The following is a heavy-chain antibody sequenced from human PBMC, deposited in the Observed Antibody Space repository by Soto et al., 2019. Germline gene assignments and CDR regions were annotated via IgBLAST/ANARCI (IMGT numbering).Heavy chain of an antibody. CDR2: MNPNSGNT. J-gene: IGHJ5*02. CDR3: AREHYCNSAWFAP. Sequence: QVQLVQSGAEVKKPGASVKVSCKASGYTFPSYDINWVRQATGQGLEWMGGMNPNSGNTGNAQTFQGRVTMTRNTSISTAYMELSSLGSEDTAVYDCAREHYCNSAWFAPWGKGTRVTVSS. V-gene: IGHV1-8*01. CDR1: GYTFPSYD. D-gene: IGHD2-15*01.